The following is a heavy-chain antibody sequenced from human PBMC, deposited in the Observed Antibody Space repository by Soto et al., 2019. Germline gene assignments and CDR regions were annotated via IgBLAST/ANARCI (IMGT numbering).Heavy chain of an antibody. D-gene: IGHD3-3*01. CDR1: GFTFSSYG. J-gene: IGHJ5*02. V-gene: IGHV3-30*18. CDR2: ISNDGSKT. Sequence: QVKLVDSGGGVVQPGRSLRLSCRTSGFTFSSYGMHWVRQAPGKGPEWVAFISNDGSKTDYADYVKGRFTVSRDNPKNSLFLQMNSLRGEDTAVYYCTKPRSILQWPPFDPWVHGTLVTFSS. CDR3: TKPRSILQWPPFDP.